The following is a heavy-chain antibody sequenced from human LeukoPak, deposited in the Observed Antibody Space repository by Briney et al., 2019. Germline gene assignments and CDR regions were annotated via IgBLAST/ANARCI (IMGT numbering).Heavy chain of an antibody. CDR2: IYYSGST. D-gene: IGHD1-1*01. Sequence: SETLSLTCTVSGGSISSYYWSWIRQPPGKGLEWIGYIYYSGSTNYNPSLKSPVTMSVDTSKNQFSLKMSSVTAADTAVYYCARGFSVWTGYYYYYGMDVWGLGTTVTVSS. J-gene: IGHJ6*02. CDR1: GGSISSYY. V-gene: IGHV4-59*01. CDR3: ARGFSVWTGYYYYYGMDV.